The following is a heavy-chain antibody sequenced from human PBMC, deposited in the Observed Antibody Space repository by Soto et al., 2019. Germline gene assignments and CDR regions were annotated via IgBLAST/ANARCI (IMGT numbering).Heavy chain of an antibody. V-gene: IGHV3-30*18. CDR2: ISYDGSNK. CDR1: GFTFSSYG. D-gene: IGHD3-3*01. Sequence: GGSLRLSCAASGFTFSSYGMHWVRQAPGKGLEWVAVISYDGSNKYYADSVKGRFTISRDNSKNTLYLQMNSLRAEDTAVYYCAKSLGRSTIFGVVFYYYGMDVWGQGTTVTVYS. CDR3: AKSLGRSTIFGVVFYYYGMDV. J-gene: IGHJ6*02.